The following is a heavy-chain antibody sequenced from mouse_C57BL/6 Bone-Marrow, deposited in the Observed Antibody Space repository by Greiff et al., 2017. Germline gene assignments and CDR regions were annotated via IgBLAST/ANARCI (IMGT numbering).Heavy chain of an antibody. CDR2: ISSGGDYI. Sequence: EVMLVESGAGLVKPGGSLKLSCAASGFTFSSYAMSWVRQTPEKRLEWVAYISSGGDYIYYADTVKGRFTISRDNARNTLYLQMSSLKSEDTAMYYCTREGTTVGVDYWGQGTTLTVSS. J-gene: IGHJ2*01. D-gene: IGHD1-1*01. CDR3: TREGTTVGVDY. CDR1: GFTFSSYA. V-gene: IGHV5-9-1*02.